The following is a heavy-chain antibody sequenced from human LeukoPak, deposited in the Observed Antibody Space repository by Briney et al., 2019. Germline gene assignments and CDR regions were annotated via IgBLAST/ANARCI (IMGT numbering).Heavy chain of an antibody. V-gene: IGHV3-48*03. D-gene: IGHD3-10*01. CDR2: ISGSGVTM. J-gene: IGHJ5*02. CDR1: GFTFSSYE. Sequence: GGSLRLSCAASGFTFSSYEMNWVRQAPGRGLEWVSYISGSGVTMYYADSVKGRFTISRDDAKNSLYLQMNSLRAEDTAVYYCARIFYYGSGNNWFDPWGQGTLVTVSS. CDR3: ARIFYYGSGNNWFDP.